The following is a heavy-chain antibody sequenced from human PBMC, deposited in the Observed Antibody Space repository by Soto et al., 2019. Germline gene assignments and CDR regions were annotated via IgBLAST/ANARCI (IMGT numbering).Heavy chain of an antibody. CDR2: MFHSGGA. J-gene: IGHJ4*02. CDR1: DGSISTYDW. V-gene: IGHV4-4*02. Sequence: PSETLSLTCVVSDGSISTYDWWTWVRQPPGKGLEWFGKMFHSGGADYSPSLKSRVTISADSSKNHFSLRLTAVTAADTAVYYCATGNVDSMLEYWGQGTQVTVSS. CDR3: ATGNVDSMLEY. D-gene: IGHD3-3*01.